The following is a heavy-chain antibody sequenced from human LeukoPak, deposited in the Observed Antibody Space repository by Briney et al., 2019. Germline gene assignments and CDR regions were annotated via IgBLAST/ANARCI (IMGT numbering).Heavy chain of an antibody. J-gene: IGHJ4*02. D-gene: IGHD6-13*01. CDR1: GGTFSSYA. CDR2: IIPILGIA. CDR3: ASPRDSSSWYVFDY. Sequence: ASVKVSCKASGGTFSSYAISWVRQAPGQGLEWMGRIIPILGIANYAQKFQGRVTITADKSTSTAYMELSSLRSEDTAVYYCASPRDSSSWYVFDYWGQGTLVTVSS. V-gene: IGHV1-69*04.